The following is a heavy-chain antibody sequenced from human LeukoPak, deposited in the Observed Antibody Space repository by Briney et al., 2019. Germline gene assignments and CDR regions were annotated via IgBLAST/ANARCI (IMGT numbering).Heavy chain of an antibody. Sequence: PSETLSLTCTVSGGSIGSSTYYWGWIRQPPGKGLEWIGSINYSGNTYYKPSLKSRVTMSVDTSRNQFSLRVSSVTAADTAVYYCARFFTGAQGIDYWGQGTLVTVSS. CDR3: ARFFTGAQGIDY. J-gene: IGHJ4*02. CDR2: INYSGNT. V-gene: IGHV4-39*01. D-gene: IGHD4/OR15-4a*01. CDR1: GGSIGSSTYY.